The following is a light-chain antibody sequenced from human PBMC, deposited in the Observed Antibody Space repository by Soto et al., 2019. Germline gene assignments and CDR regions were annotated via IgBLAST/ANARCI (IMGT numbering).Light chain of an antibody. J-gene: IGKJ2*01. CDR2: ASS. Sequence: IVLTQSPGTLSLSPGESAALSCRGSQSVDNYLAWYQQRPGQAPRLLLYASSRRAPGIPDRFSGSGSGTDFTLTISRLEPEDFAIYYCQQFVNSPTFGQGTKLEIK. V-gene: IGKV3-20*01. CDR3: QQFVNSPT. CDR1: QSVDNY.